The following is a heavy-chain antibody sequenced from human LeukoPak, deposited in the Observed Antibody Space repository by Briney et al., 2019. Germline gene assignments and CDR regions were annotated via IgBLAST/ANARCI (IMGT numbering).Heavy chain of an antibody. Sequence: SETLSLTCTVSGGSIGSTTYYWGWIRQPPGKGLEWIGSIYYSGSTLYNPSLKSRVTISVDTSKNQFSLKLSSVTAADTAVYYCARFKTGGEFLTSWGQGTLVTVSS. V-gene: IGHV4-39*01. CDR3: ARFKTGGEFLTS. CDR2: IYYSGST. CDR1: GGSIGSTTYY. D-gene: IGHD3-16*01. J-gene: IGHJ4*02.